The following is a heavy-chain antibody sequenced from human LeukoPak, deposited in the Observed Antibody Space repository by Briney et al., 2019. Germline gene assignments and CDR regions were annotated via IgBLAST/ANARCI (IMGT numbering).Heavy chain of an antibody. D-gene: IGHD2-15*01. CDR2: INPRGST. Sequence: SETLSLTCTVSGGSISSYYWSWFRQPPGKGLEWIGEINPRGSTIYNPSLKSRVTISVDTSKNQFSLNLSSVTAADTAVYYCAREPGYCSGGSCYGGWFDPWGQGTLVTVSS. V-gene: IGHV4-34*01. CDR1: GGSISSYY. J-gene: IGHJ5*02. CDR3: AREPGYCSGGSCYGGWFDP.